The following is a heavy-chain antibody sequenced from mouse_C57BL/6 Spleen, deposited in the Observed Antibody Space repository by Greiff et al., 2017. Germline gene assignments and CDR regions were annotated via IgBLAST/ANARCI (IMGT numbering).Heavy chain of an antibody. CDR1: GFTFSDYG. D-gene: IGHD2-4*01. J-gene: IGHJ4*01. CDR2: ISSGSSTI. CDR3: ALYDYDVGAMDC. V-gene: IGHV5-17*01. Sequence: EVQRVESGGGLVKPGGSLKLSCAASGFTFSDYGMHWVRQAPEKGLEWVAYISSGSSTIYYADTVKGRFTISRDNAKNTLFLQMTSLRSEDTAMYYCALYDYDVGAMDCWGQGASVTVYS.